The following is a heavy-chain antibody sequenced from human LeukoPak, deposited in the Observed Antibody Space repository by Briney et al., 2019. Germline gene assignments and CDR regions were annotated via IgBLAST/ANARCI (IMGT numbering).Heavy chain of an antibody. CDR1: GGSISSYY. V-gene: IGHV4-4*07. J-gene: IGHJ4*02. D-gene: IGHD3-22*01. CDR2: IYTSGST. Sequence: SETLSLTCTVSGGSISSYYWSWIRQPAGKGLEWIGRIYTSGSTNYNPSLKSRVTMSVDTSKNQFSLKLSSVTAADTAVYYCARGPYHYDSSGQYPYFDYWGQGTLVTVSS. CDR3: ARGPYHYDSSGQYPYFDY.